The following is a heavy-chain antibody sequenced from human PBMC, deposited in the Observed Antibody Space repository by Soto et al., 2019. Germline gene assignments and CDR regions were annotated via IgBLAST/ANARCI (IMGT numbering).Heavy chain of an antibody. D-gene: IGHD6-19*01. J-gene: IGHJ6*02. V-gene: IGHV3-23*01. CDR2: ISVSGGST. Sequence: PGGSLRLSCAASGFTFSSYAMSWVRQAPGKGLEWVSAISVSGGSTYYADSVKGRFTISRDNSKNTLYLQMNSLRAEDTAVYYCANMAVAGTYYYYYGMDVWGQGTTVTVSS. CDR3: ANMAVAGTYYYYYGMDV. CDR1: GFTFSSYA.